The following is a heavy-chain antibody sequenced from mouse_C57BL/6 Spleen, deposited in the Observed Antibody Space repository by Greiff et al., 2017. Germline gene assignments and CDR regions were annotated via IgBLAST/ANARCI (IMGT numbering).Heavy chain of an antibody. Sequence: VQLQQPGAELVMPGASVKLSCKASGYTFTSYWMHWVKQRPGQGLEWIGEIDPSDSYTNYNQKFKGKSTLTVDKSSSTAYMQLSSLTSEDSAVYYCARWGGSSLYYAMDYWGQGTSVTVSS. CDR1: GYTFTSYW. CDR3: ARWGGSSLYYAMDY. J-gene: IGHJ4*01. CDR2: IDPSDSYT. D-gene: IGHD1-1*01. V-gene: IGHV1-69*01.